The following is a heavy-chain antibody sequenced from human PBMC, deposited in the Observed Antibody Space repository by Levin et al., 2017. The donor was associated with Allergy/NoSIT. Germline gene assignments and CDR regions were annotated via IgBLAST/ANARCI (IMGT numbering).Heavy chain of an antibody. Sequence: HTGGSLRLSCAASGFTFSSYNMNWVRQAPGKGLEWVSCFSTSSTMYYADSVKGRFTISRDNAKNSLYLQMNSLRDEDTAVYYCARTGGAAYSSSSEDFDYWGQGTLVTVSS. D-gene: IGHD6-6*01. CDR2: FSTSSTM. CDR3: ARTGGAAYSSSSEDFDY. V-gene: IGHV3-48*02. J-gene: IGHJ4*02. CDR1: GFTFSSYN.